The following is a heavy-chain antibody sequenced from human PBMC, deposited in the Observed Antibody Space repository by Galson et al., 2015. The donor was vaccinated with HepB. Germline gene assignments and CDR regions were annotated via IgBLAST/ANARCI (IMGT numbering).Heavy chain of an antibody. CDR1: GYTFTNYW. CDR3: ARHIGPPHDAFDF. J-gene: IGHJ3*01. CDR2: VYPGDSTT. D-gene: IGHD3-10*01. Sequence: QSGAEVKKPGESLKISCKGSGYTFTNYWIGWVRQMPGKGLKWMGIVYPGDSTTKYSPSFQGQVTISADKSISTAYLQWSSLKASDTAMYYCARHIGPPHDAFDFWGPGTMVTVSS. V-gene: IGHV5-51*01.